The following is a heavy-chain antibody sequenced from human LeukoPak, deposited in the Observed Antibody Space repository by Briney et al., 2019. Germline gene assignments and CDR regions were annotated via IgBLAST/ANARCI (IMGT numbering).Heavy chain of an antibody. J-gene: IGHJ5*02. CDR3: ARFAEDHYTAKVLGFDP. CDR2: INHSGST. D-gene: IGHD5-18*01. Sequence: PSETLSLTCAVYGGSFSGYYWSWIRQPPGKGLEWIGEINHSGSTNYNPSLKSRVTISVDTSKNQFSLKLSSVTAADTAVYYCARFAEDHYTAKVLGFDPWGQGTLVTVSS. V-gene: IGHV4-34*01. CDR1: GGSFSGYY.